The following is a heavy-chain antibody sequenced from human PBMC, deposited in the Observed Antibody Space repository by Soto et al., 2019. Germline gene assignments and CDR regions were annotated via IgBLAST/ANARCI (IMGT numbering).Heavy chain of an antibody. V-gene: IGHV3-30*18. CDR2: ISYDVRKT. CDR3: AKDSLGGMGTVMMPGPD. J-gene: IGHJ4*02. D-gene: IGHD4-17*01. CDR1: GLTFSTYG. Sequence: GGSLRLSCVVSGLTFSTYGMHWVRQAPGKGLEWVAVISYDVRKTHYADSVRGRFTISRDNSKSTLYLQMNDLRADDTALYYCAKDSLGGMGTVMMPGPDWGQGTLVTVSS.